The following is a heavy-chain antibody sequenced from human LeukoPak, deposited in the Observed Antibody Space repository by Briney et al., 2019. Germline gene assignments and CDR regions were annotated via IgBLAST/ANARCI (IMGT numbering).Heavy chain of an antibody. CDR2: INPNSGGT. CDR1: GYTFTGYY. V-gene: IGHV1-2*02. CDR3: ARGLYDSSGLAFDY. J-gene: IGHJ4*02. Sequence: GASVKVSCKASGYTFTGYYMHWVRQAPGQGLEWMGWINPNSGGTNYAQKFQGRVTMTRDTSISTAYMELSRLRSDDTAVYYCARGLYDSSGLAFDYWGPGTLVTVSS. D-gene: IGHD3-22*01.